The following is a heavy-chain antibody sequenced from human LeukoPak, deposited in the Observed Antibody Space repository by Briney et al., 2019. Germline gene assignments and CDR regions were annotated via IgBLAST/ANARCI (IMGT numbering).Heavy chain of an antibody. CDR1: GFTFSNYG. V-gene: IGHV3-33*03. D-gene: IGHD6-13*01. Sequence: GGSLRLSCAASGFTFSNYGMHWVRQTPGKGLDWVAVIWHDGSIKYYADSVRGRFTISRDNSMNTVYLQMNSLRVEDTAVYYCAKVRPFTAATGTGLDYWGQGTLVTVSS. CDR3: AKVRPFTAATGTGLDY. CDR2: IWHDGSIK. J-gene: IGHJ4*02.